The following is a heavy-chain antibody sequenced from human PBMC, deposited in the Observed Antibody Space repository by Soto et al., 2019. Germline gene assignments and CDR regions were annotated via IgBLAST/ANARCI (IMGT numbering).Heavy chain of an antibody. V-gene: IGHV3-23*01. D-gene: IGHD3-16*01. CDR2: ISGSGEIT. Sequence: EVQLLESGGGLVQPGGSLRLSCAASGLTFSSYAMNWVRQAPGKGLEWVSVISGSGEITYYADSVRGRFTISRDNSKNTVYLQMNSVRAEDTALYFCARKSQRTYYPLDHWGQGALVTVSS. CDR3: ARKSQRTYYPLDH. CDR1: GLTFSSYA. J-gene: IGHJ4*02.